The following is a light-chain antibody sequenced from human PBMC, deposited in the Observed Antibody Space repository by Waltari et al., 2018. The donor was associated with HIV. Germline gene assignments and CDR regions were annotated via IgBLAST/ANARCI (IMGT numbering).Light chain of an antibody. CDR1: QTLLHSNVYNY. V-gene: IGKV2-28*01. CDR3: MQALQTPPWT. Sequence: DIVMTQSPLSLPVTPGEPASISCRPSQTLLHSNVYNYLDWYLQKPGQSPQLLIYLGSNRASGVPDRFSGSGSGTDFTLKISRVEAEDVGVYYCMQALQTPPWTFGQGTKVEIK. J-gene: IGKJ1*01. CDR2: LGS.